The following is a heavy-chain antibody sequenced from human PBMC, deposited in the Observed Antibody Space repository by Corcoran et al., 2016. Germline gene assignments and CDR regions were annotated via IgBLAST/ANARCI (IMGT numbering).Heavy chain of an antibody. V-gene: IGHV4-59*11. Sequence: QVQLQESGPGLVKPSETLSLTCTVSGGSLSSHYWSWIRQPPGKGLEYIGYMYYSGSTNYNPSLKSRVTISVDTSKNQFSLKLSSVTAADTAVYYGASGVGARAYWYFGFWGRGTLVTVSA. CDR2: MYYSGST. J-gene: IGHJ2*01. D-gene: IGHD1-26*01. CDR3: ASGVGARAYWYFGF. CDR1: GGSLSSHY.